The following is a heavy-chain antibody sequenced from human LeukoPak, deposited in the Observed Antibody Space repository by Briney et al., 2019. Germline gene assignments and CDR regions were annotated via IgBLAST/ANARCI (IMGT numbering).Heavy chain of an antibody. J-gene: IGHJ4*01. Sequence: GGSLRLSCAASGFTFSTYSMIWVRQAPGKGLEWVSYISSSSTYIYYADSVKGRFTISRDNANNSLYLQMNSLRGEDTAVYYCATRSPRDYWGQGTLVTVSS. CDR3: ATRSPRDY. CDR1: GFTFSTYS. V-gene: IGHV3-21*01. CDR2: ISSSSTYI.